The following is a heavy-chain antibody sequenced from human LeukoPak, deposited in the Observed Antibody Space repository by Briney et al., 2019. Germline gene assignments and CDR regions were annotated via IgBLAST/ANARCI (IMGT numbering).Heavy chain of an antibody. CDR2: IYYSGST. V-gene: IGHV4-31*03. D-gene: IGHD3-10*01. Sequence: SETLSLTCTVSGGSISSGGYYWSWIRQHPGKGLEWIRYIYYSGSTYYNPSLKSRVTISVDTSKNQFSLKLSSVTAADTAVYYCARGPDGSGSYGFDYWGQGTLVTVSS. J-gene: IGHJ4*02. CDR3: ARGPDGSGSYGFDY. CDR1: GGSISSGGYY.